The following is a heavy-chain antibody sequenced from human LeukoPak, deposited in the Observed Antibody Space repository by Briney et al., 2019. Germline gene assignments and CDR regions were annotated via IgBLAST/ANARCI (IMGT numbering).Heavy chain of an antibody. V-gene: IGHV4-4*07. CDR2: FYTSEIT. J-gene: IGHJ4*02. CDR1: GVSISRYY. D-gene: IGHD2-2*01. Sequence: SEPLPLTCTVSGVSISRYYWTWIRPPAGKGLEWIGRFYTSEITNYNPSLKSRVTMSVDTYKNQSSLKLTSVTAADTAVYYCARLSLYGAYHYLDYWGQGTLVTVSS. CDR3: ARLSLYGAYHYLDY.